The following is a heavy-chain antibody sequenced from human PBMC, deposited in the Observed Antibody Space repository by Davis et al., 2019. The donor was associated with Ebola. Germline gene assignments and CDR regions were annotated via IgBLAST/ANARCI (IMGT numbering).Heavy chain of an antibody. Sequence: ASVKVSCNASGYTFTGYYMHWVRQAPGQGFEWMGWINPNSGGTNYAQKFQGWVTMTRDTSISTAYMELSSLRSEDTAVYYCARERKLYSSSYGVFQHWGQGTLVTVSS. CDR1: GYTFTGYY. D-gene: IGHD6-6*01. CDR2: INPNSGGT. V-gene: IGHV1-2*04. J-gene: IGHJ1*01. CDR3: ARERKLYSSSYGVFQH.